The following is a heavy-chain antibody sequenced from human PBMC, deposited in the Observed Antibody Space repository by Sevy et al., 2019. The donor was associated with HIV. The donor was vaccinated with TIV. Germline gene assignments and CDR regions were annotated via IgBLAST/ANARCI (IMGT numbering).Heavy chain of an antibody. CDR2: FDPEDGET. CDR3: ATDSVLLKGRYYDSSGYYLHY. J-gene: IGHJ4*02. D-gene: IGHD3-22*01. V-gene: IGHV1-24*01. Sequence: ASVKVSCKVSGYIFTELSMHWMRQAPGKGLEWMGGFDPEDGETIYAQKFQGRVTMTEDTSTDTAYMDLSSLRSEDTAVYYCATDSVLLKGRYYDSSGYYLHYWGQGTLVTVSS. CDR1: GYIFTELS.